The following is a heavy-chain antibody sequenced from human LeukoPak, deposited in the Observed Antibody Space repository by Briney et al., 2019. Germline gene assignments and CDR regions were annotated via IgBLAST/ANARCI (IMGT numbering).Heavy chain of an antibody. CDR1: GFSFSSYA. D-gene: IGHD3-22*01. J-gene: IGHJ4*02. CDR3: AKGGDSGYYYPYY. Sequence: GGSLRLSCAASGFSFSSYAMSWVRQAPGKGLEWVSGISGSGGATYYADSVKGRFTVSRDNSKNTPYLQMNSLRAEDTAVYYCAKGGDSGYYYPYYWGQGTLVTVSS. CDR2: ISGSGGAT. V-gene: IGHV3-23*01.